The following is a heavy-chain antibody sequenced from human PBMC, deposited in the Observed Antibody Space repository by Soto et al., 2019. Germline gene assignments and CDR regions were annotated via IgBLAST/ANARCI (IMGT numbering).Heavy chain of an antibody. CDR1: GYTFTSYG. V-gene: IGHV1-18*04. CDR3: ARAGYSSGWIDYYYYYGMDV. D-gene: IGHD6-19*01. CDR2: ISAYNGNT. J-gene: IGHJ6*02. Sequence: ASVKVSCKASGYTFTSYGISWVRQAPGQGLEWMGWISAYNGNTNYAQKLQGRVTMTTDTSTSTAYMELRSLRSDDTAVYYCARAGYSSGWIDYYYYYGMDVWGQGTTVTVSS.